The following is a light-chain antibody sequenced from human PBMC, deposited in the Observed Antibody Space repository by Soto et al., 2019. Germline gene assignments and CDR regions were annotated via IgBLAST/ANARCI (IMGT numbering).Light chain of an antibody. J-gene: IGKJ1*01. Sequence: DLPLTQSPSTLSVPVGDRVTITCRASQSVSTWLAWYQQKPGKAPKLLVYDASSLETWTPSRFSASGSGTEFTLTISSLQPVDSATYYCQQYYTYSPTTFGQGTRVEVK. CDR2: DAS. CDR1: QSVSTW. V-gene: IGKV1-5*01. CDR3: QQYYTYSPTT.